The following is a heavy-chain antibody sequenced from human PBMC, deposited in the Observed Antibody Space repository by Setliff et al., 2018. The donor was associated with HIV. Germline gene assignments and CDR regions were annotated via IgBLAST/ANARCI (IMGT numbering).Heavy chain of an antibody. CDR1: GVSSSSYH. CDR2: G. J-gene: IGHJ4*02. Sequence: ETLSLTCTVSGVSSSSYHWSWLRQSPEKGLEWIGYVDSLKGRLTISRDNARNSLYLQMNSLRVEDTAVYYCARELHWNDGVDQWGQGTLVTVSS. D-gene: IGHD1-1*01. V-gene: IGHV3-7*03. CDR3: ARELHWNDGVDQ.